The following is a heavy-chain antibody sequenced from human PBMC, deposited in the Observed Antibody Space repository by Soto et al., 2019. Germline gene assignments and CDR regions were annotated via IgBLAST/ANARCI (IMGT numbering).Heavy chain of an antibody. CDR3: ARASGDYSSASAFDY. D-gene: IGHD6-19*01. CDR1: GGSISSGDYY. Sequence: SETLSLTCTVSGGSISSGDYYWSWIRQPPGKGLEWIGYIYHNGNTYYNPSLKSRITFSVDMSKKQFSLNLSSVTAADTAVYYCARASGDYSSASAFDYWRQGTLVTVSS. V-gene: IGHV4-30-4*01. J-gene: IGHJ4*02. CDR2: IYHNGNT.